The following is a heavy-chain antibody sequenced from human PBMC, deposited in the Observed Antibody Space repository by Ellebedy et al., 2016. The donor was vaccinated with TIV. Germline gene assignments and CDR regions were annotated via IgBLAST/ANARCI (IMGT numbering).Heavy chain of an antibody. D-gene: IGHD6-13*01. CDR3: ATYYSSSWYYYYGLDV. CDR1: EFTVNSNY. V-gene: IGHV3-53*01. J-gene: IGHJ6*02. CDR2: IYSGGST. Sequence: GGSLRLSCAASEFTVNSNYMSWVRQAPGKGLEWVAVIYSGGSTYYADSVKGRFTISRDNSKNTVYLQMNSLRAEDTAVYYCATYYSSSWYYYYGLDVWGQGTTVSVSS.